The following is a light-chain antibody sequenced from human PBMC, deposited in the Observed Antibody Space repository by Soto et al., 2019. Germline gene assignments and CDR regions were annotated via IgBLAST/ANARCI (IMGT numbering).Light chain of an antibody. Sequence: EIVLTQSPDTLSLSPGEIATLSCSASQRVSSSYLACYQQTPGQAPRLLIYGTSNRATGIPDRFSGSGSGTDLNLTISRLEPEDFGVYYCQQYGNSRWTFGQGTKVEIK. J-gene: IGKJ1*01. CDR2: GTS. CDR1: QRVSSSY. CDR3: QQYGNSRWT. V-gene: IGKV3-20*01.